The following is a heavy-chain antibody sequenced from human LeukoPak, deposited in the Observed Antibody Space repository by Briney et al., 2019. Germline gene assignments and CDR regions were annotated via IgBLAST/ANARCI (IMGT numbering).Heavy chain of an antibody. CDR2: IKHDGSEK. Sequence: GRSLRLSCAASGFTFTNYWMSWVRQAPGKGLEWVANIKHDGSEKYYVDSVKGRFTISRDNAKTSLYLQMNSLRAEDTAVYYCARDAYRDRYFDYWGQGTLVTVSS. CDR3: ARDAYRDRYFDY. V-gene: IGHV3-7*01. J-gene: IGHJ4*02. CDR1: GFTFTNYW. D-gene: IGHD4-11*01.